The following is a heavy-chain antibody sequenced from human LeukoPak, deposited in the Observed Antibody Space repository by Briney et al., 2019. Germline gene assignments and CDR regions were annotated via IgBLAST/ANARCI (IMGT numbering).Heavy chain of an antibody. CDR1: GFTFSTHD. V-gene: IGHV3-48*03. D-gene: IGHD2-21*02. CDR2: INSRCSTI. J-gene: IGHJ3*02. Sequence: GGSLRLSCAASGFTFSTHDVNWVRQAPGKGLEWVSFINSRCSTIYYADSVKGRFTISRDNAKNSLYLQMNSLRAEDTAVYYCTSHTGTGDAFRPFHIWGQGTMVTVS. CDR3: TSHTGTGDAFRPFHI.